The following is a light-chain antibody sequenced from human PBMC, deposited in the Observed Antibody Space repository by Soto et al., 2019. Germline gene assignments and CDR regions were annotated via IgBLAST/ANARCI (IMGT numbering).Light chain of an antibody. CDR3: SSYTSSSIYVV. CDR1: SSTVGGYNY. J-gene: IGLJ2*01. CDR2: EVS. Sequence: QSALTQPASVSGSLGKSITFPGPGTSSTVGGYNYVSWYQQHPGKAPKLMIYEVSNRPSGVSNRFSGSKSGNTASLTISGLQAEDEADYYCSSYTSSSIYVVFGGGTKLTVL. V-gene: IGLV2-14*01.